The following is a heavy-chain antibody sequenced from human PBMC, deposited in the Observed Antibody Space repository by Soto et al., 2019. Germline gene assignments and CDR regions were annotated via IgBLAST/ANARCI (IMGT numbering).Heavy chain of an antibody. J-gene: IGHJ6*03. V-gene: IGHV3-30*18. Sequence: GGSLRLSCVASGFTFSSYGMHWVRQAPGKGLEWVAVISYDGSNKYYADSVKGRFTISRDNSKNTLYLQMTSLRAEDTAVYYCAKDGFLNCSSTSCYVRTKYYYYYYYMDVWGKGTTVTVSS. CDR3: AKDGFLNCSSTSCYVRTKYYYYYYYMDV. CDR1: GFTFSSYG. D-gene: IGHD2-2*01. CDR2: ISYDGSNK.